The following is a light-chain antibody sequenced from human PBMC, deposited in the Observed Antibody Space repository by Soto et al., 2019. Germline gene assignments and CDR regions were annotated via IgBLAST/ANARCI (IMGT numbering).Light chain of an antibody. CDR1: SSDVGGYNY. J-gene: IGLJ1*01. Sequence: QSVLTQPPSASGSPGQSVTISCTGTSSDVGGYNYVSWYQQHPGKAPKLMIYEVSKRPSGVPDRFSGSKSGNTASLTVSGLQADDEADYYCISYAGSNLLYVFGTGTKVTV. CDR3: ISYAGSNLLYV. CDR2: EVS. V-gene: IGLV2-8*01.